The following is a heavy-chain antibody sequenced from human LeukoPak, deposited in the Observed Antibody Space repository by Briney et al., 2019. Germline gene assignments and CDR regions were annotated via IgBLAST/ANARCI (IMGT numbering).Heavy chain of an antibody. V-gene: IGHV4-4*07. Sequence: SETLSLTCTVSGGFISSYYWSWIRQPAGKGLEWIGRIYTSGSTNYNPSLKSRVTMSVDTSKNQFSLKLSSVTAADTAVYYCASLYGSGQGYYMDVWGKGTTVTVSS. CDR2: IYTSGST. J-gene: IGHJ6*03. D-gene: IGHD3-10*01. CDR1: GGFISSYY. CDR3: ASLYGSGQGYYMDV.